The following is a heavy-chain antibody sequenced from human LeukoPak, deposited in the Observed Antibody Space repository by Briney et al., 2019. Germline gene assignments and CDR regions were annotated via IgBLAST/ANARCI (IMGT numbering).Heavy chain of an antibody. CDR1: GYTFTSYG. D-gene: IGHD2-2*01. Sequence: ASVKVSCKASGYTFTSYGISWVRQAPGQGLEWMGWINPNSGGTNYAQKFQGRVTMTRDTSISTAYMELSRLRSDDTAVYYCARAGKGPAAIYAFDIWGQGTMVTVSS. J-gene: IGHJ3*02. CDR2: INPNSGGT. CDR3: ARAGKGPAAIYAFDI. V-gene: IGHV1-2*02.